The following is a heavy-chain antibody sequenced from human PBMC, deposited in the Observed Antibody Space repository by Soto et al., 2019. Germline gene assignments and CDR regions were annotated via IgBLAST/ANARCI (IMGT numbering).Heavy chain of an antibody. D-gene: IGHD6-19*01. CDR3: ATSYSSGWYWDL. CDR1: GFTFSSYA. CDR2: ISGSGGST. Sequence: GGSLRLSCAASGFTFSSYAMSWVRQAPGKGLEWVSAISGSGGSTYYADSVKGRFTISRDNSKNTLYLQMNSLRAEDTAVYYCATSYSSGWYWDLWGQGTLVTVSS. J-gene: IGHJ4*02. V-gene: IGHV3-23*01.